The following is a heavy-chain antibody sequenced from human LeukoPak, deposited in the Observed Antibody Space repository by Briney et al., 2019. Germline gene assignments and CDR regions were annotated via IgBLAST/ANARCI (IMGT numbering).Heavy chain of an antibody. CDR3: ARDNYYDSSGYLDY. Sequence: PGRSLRLSCAASGFTFSSYAMHWVRQAPGKGLECVAVISYDGSNKYYADSVKGRFTISRDNSQNTLYLQMNSLRAEDTAVYYCARDNYYDSSGYLDYWGQGTLVTVSS. V-gene: IGHV3-30*04. CDR1: GFTFSSYA. CDR2: ISYDGSNK. D-gene: IGHD3-22*01. J-gene: IGHJ4*02.